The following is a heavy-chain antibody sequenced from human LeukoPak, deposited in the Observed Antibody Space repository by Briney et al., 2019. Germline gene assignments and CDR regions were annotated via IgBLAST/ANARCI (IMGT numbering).Heavy chain of an antibody. V-gene: IGHV4-4*02. CDR1: GGSISSSNW. J-gene: IGHJ5*02. CDR2: IYHSGST. D-gene: IGHD2-15*01. Sequence: SETLSLTCAVSGGSISSSNWWSWVRQPPGKGLEWIGEIYHSGSTNYNPSLKSRVTISVDKSKNQFSLKLSSVTAADTAVYYCASRYCSGGSCYSVHWFDPWGQGTLVTVSS. CDR3: ASRYCSGGSCYSVHWFDP.